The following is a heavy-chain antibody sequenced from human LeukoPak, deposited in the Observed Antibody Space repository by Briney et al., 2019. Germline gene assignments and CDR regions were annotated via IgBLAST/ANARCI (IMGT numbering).Heavy chain of an antibody. Sequence: ASVKVSCKASGGTFSSYAISWVRQAPGQGLEWMGGIIPIFGTANYAQKFQGRVTITADESTSTAYMELSSLRSEDTAVYYCARSKEGSYGTRGGYYFDYWGQRTLVTVS. V-gene: IGHV1-69*13. D-gene: IGHD5-18*01. CDR1: GGTFSSYA. CDR3: ARSKEGSYGTRGGYYFDY. CDR2: IIPIFGTA. J-gene: IGHJ4*02.